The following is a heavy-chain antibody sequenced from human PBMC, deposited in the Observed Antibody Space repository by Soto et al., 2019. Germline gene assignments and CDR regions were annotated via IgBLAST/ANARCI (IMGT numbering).Heavy chain of an antibody. J-gene: IGHJ5*02. CDR1: GGSITSYY. CDR3: VRDGTKTLRDWFDP. CDR2: IYYSGST. D-gene: IGHD1-1*01. V-gene: IGHV4-59*12. Sequence: PSETLSLTCTVSGGSITSYYWSWIRQPPGKGLEWIGYIYYSGSTKYNPSLKSRVMMSVDTSKKQFSLKLRSVTAADTAVYYCVRDGTKTLRDWFDPWGQGISVTVSS.